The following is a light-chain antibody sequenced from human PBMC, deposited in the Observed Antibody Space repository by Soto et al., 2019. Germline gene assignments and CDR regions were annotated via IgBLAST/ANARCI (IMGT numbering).Light chain of an antibody. CDR1: QSVSSNF. CDR2: GAS. CDR3: QQYSSSPRT. Sequence: EIVLTQSPGTLSLSPGDRATLSCRASQSVSSNFLAWYQQKPGQAPRLLIYGASIRATGIPDRFSGSGSGTDFTLTIRRLEPEDFAMYFCQQYSSSPRTFGQGTKVEIK. V-gene: IGKV3-20*01. J-gene: IGKJ1*01.